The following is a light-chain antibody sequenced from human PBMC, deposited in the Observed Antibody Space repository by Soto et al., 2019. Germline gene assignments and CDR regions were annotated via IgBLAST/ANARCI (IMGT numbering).Light chain of an antibody. V-gene: IGKV3-20*01. CDR3: QQYGSSPKT. Sequence: EIFLTQSPGTLSLSPGERATLSCRASQSVSSSYLAWYQQTPGQAPRLLIYGASSRATGIPDRFSGSASETDFTLTISRLEPEDFAVYYCQQYGSSPKTFGQGTKVDIK. J-gene: IGKJ1*01. CDR1: QSVSSSY. CDR2: GAS.